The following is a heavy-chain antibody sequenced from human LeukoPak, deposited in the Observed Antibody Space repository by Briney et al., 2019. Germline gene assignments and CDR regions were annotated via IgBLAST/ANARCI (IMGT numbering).Heavy chain of an antibody. CDR1: GFNVTTNY. V-gene: IGHV3-23*01. CDR3: AKDATDGWGYFHY. J-gene: IGHJ4*02. CDR2: IIIRGDST. Sequence: PGGSLRLSCAASGFNVTTNYMSWVRQAPGKGLEWVSGIIIRGDSTFYADSVKGRFTISRDNSKNTLFLQMNSLTDEDTAVYFCAKDATDGWGYFHYWGQGTLVTVSS. D-gene: IGHD5-24*01.